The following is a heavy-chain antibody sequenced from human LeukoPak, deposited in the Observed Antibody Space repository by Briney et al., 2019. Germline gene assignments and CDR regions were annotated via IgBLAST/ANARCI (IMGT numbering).Heavy chain of an antibody. Sequence: GASVKVSCKAPGYSFTSYYIHWVRQAPGQGLEWMGMINPNYGGTAYAQMFKGGVTLTRDTSTSTVYMELSSLKSEDTAVYFCARDQGRTADYVWGTYFDYWGQGALVTVSS. V-gene: IGHV1-46*01. J-gene: IGHJ4*02. CDR2: INPNYGGT. CDR3: ARDQGRTADYVWGTYFDY. D-gene: IGHD3-16*01. CDR1: GYSFTSYY.